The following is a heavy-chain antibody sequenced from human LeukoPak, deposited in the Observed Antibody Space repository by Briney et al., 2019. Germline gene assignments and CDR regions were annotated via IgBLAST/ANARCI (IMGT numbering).Heavy chain of an antibody. CDR2: ISGSGGTT. CDR1: GFTFSSYA. CDR3: AKDPHYGGDSNFDY. Sequence: GGSLRLSCAASGFTFSSYAMSWVSQAPGKGLEWVSAISGSGGTTYYADSVKGRFTISRDNSKNTLYLQMNSLRAEDTAVYYCAKDPHYGGDSNFDYWGQGTLVTVSS. J-gene: IGHJ4*02. V-gene: IGHV3-23*01. D-gene: IGHD4-23*01.